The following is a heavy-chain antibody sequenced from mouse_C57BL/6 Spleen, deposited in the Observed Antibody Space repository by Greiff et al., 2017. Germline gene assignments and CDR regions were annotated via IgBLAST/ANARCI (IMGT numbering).Heavy chain of an antibody. Sequence: EVKVVESGGGLVKPGGSLKLSCAASGFTFSSYAMSWVRQTPEKRLEWVATISDGGSYTYYPDNVKGRFTISRDNAKNNLYLQMSHLKSEDTAMYYCARVSTVVAPHFDYWGQGTTLTVSS. D-gene: IGHD1-1*01. J-gene: IGHJ2*01. CDR1: GFTFSSYA. V-gene: IGHV5-4*03. CDR3: ARVSTVVAPHFDY. CDR2: ISDGGSYT.